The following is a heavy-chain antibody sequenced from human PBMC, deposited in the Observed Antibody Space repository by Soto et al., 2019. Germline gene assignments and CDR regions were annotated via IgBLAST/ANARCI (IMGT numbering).Heavy chain of an antibody. CDR2: ISSNGGGT. CDR1: GFTFSSYA. J-gene: IGHJ6*03. Sequence: GGSLSLSCAASGFTFSSYAMHWVRQAPGKGLEYVSAISSNGGGTYYANSVKGRFTISRDNSKNTLYLQMGSLRAEDMAVYYCARDGCSGGSCYWDYYYYYMDVWGKGTTVTVSS. V-gene: IGHV3-64*01. CDR3: ARDGCSGGSCYWDYYYYYMDV. D-gene: IGHD2-15*01.